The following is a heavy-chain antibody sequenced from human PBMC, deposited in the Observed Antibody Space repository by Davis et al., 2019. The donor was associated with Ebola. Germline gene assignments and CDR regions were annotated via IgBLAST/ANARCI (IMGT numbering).Heavy chain of an antibody. V-gene: IGHV3-30-3*01. J-gene: IGHJ3*01. CDR2: ISYDGSDE. CDR3: ARTYYYDDSGYRNAFDV. D-gene: IGHD3-22*01. Sequence: GGSLRLSCAASGFPLSNYAMHWVRQAPGKGLEWVAVISYDGSDEYYADSVKGRFIISRDNSKNTLYLQMNSLRAEETAVYYCARTYYYDDSGYRNAFDVWGQGTMVTISS. CDR1: GFPLSNYA.